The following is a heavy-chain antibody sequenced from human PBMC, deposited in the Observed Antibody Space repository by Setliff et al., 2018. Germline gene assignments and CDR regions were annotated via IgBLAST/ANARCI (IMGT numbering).Heavy chain of an antibody. CDR2: IYYGGSA. V-gene: IGHV4-39*07. D-gene: IGHD2-15*01. CDR3: ARILGYCSGGSCYVPY. J-gene: IGHJ4*02. CDR1: GGSISSSNYY. Sequence: PSETSLTCTVSGGSISSSNYYWGWIRQPPGKGLEWIGNIYYGGSAYYNPSLKSRVTISVDTSKNQFSLKLSSVTAADTAMYYCARILGYCSGGSCYVPYWGQGTLVTVSS.